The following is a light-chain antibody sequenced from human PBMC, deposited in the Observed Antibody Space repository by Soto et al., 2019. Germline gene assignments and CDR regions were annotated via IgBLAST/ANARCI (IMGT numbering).Light chain of an antibody. CDR1: QSLSGN. CDR2: GAS. J-gene: IGKJ1*01. Sequence: EILMTQSPATLSVSLGESAALSCRDSQSLSGNLAWYQHKPGQPPRLLIYGASTRATGIPARFSGSGSGTDFTLTISSLQSEDFAFYYCQQYTNSPPWTFVQGTRVDI. CDR3: QQYTNSPPWT. V-gene: IGKV3-15*01.